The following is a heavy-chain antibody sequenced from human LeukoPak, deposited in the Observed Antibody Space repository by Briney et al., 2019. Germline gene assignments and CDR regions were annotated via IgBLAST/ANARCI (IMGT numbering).Heavy chain of an antibody. Sequence: ASVKVSCKACGYTFTSYAMHWVRQAPGQRLEWMGWINAGNGNTKYSQKFQGRVTITRDTSASTAYMELSSLRSEDTAVYYCARADGGDYFDYWGQGTLVTVSS. CDR1: GYTFTSYA. J-gene: IGHJ4*02. V-gene: IGHV1-3*01. CDR2: INAGNGNT. D-gene: IGHD3-16*01. CDR3: ARADGGDYFDY.